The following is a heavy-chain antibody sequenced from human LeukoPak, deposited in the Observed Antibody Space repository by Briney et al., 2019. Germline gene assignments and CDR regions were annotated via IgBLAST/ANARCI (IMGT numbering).Heavy chain of an antibody. CDR1: GYTFTSYG. V-gene: IGHV1-18*01. CDR2: ISAYNGNT. CDR3: ARSPKYYYDSSGYYLFDY. Sequence: EASVKVSCKASGYTFTSYGISWVRQAPEQGLEWMGWISAYNGNTNYAQKLQGRVTMTTDTSTSTAYMELRSLRSDDTAVYYCARSPKYYYDSSGYYLFDYWGQGTLVTVSS. J-gene: IGHJ4*02. D-gene: IGHD3-22*01.